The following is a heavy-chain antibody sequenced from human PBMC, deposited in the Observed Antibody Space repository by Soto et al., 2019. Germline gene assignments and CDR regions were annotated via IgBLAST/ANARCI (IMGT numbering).Heavy chain of an antibody. CDR1: GFSFSEYS. D-gene: IGHD6-19*01. Sequence: GGSLRLSCAASGFSFSEYSITWVRQAPGKGLQWVSAISGDTATTHYADSVKGRFTISRDNSRDTLYLQMNSLRVEDTAIYYCAKPLQQWLLQGSGVDVWGQGTTVTVS. J-gene: IGHJ6*02. CDR3: AKPLQQWLLQGSGVDV. V-gene: IGHV3-23*01. CDR2: ISGDTATT.